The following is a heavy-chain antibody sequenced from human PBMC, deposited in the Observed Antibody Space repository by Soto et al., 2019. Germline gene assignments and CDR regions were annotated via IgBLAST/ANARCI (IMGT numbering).Heavy chain of an antibody. CDR2: IYYSGST. Sequence: PSETLSLTCTVSGGSISSYYWSWIRQPPGKGLEWIGYIYYSGSTNYNPSLKSRVTISVDTSKNQFSLKLSSVTAADTAVYYDFWSGTPPFAFDYWGQGTQVTVSS. D-gene: IGHD3-3*01. CDR3: FWSGTPPFAFDY. CDR1: GGSISSYY. J-gene: IGHJ4*02. V-gene: IGHV4-59*01.